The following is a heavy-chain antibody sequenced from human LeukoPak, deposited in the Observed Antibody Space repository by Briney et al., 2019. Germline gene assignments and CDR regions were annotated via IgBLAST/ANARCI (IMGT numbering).Heavy chain of an antibody. V-gene: IGHV3-66*01. CDR2: IYSGGST. D-gene: IGHD6-6*01. CDR3: ARVIAARHFDY. J-gene: IGHJ4*02. Sequence: PGGSLRLSCAASGFTVSSNYMSWVRQARGKGLEWVSVIYSGGSTYYADSVKGRFTISRDNSMNTMFLQMNSLRAEDTAVYYCARVIAARHFDYWGQGTLVTVSS. CDR1: GFTVSSNY.